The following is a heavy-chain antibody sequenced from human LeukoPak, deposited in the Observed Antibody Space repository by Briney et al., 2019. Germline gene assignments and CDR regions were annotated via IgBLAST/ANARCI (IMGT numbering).Heavy chain of an antibody. D-gene: IGHD2-8*01. J-gene: IGHJ4*02. CDR1: GFTFDDYA. CDR2: ISWNSGSI. CDR3: AKDRYARTSLFDY. V-gene: IGHV3-9*01. Sequence: PGRSLRLSCAASGFTFDDYAMHWVRQAPGKGPEWVSGISWNSGSIGYADSVKGRFTISRDNAKNSLYLQMNSLRAEDTALYYCAKDRYARTSLFDYWGQGTLVTVSS.